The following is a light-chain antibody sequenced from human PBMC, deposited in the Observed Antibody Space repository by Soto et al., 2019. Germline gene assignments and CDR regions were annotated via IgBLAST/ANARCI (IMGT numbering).Light chain of an antibody. V-gene: IGLV1-40*01. CDR3: QSYDSSLSGYV. Sequence: QSVLWQTPSVSGAPGQTVIISCSGSSSNLGAPYDVNWFRQLPGTVPRLLIYGNNNRPSGVPDRFSGSKSGTSASLAITGLQAEDEADYCQSYDSSLSGYVFGTGTKVTVL. J-gene: IGLJ1*01. CDR2: GNN. CDR1: SSNLGAPYD.